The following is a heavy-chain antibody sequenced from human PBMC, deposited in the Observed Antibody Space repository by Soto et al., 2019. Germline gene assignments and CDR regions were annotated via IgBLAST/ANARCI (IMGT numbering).Heavy chain of an antibody. V-gene: IGHV4-4*07. CDR3: ARGSSRWDY. J-gene: IGHJ4*02. Sequence: ASESMSLTCTVSGGSISRFYWSWIRQPAGKGLEWSGRIYSGGRNNNHPSPKSRVTMSVDTSKNQFSLRLSSVTAADTAMYYCARGSSRWDYWGQGTLVTVSS. CDR2: IYSGGRN. CDR1: GGSISRFY. D-gene: IGHD6-13*01.